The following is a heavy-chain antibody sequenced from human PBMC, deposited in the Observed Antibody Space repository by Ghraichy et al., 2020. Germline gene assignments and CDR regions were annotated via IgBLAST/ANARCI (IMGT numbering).Heavy chain of an antibody. CDR1: GFNFGAYS. V-gene: IGHV3-48*02. D-gene: IGHD4-23*01. CDR3: ARGSTVVRFFYYDGMDV. J-gene: IGHJ6*02. Sequence: GGSLRLSCVGSGFNFGAYSMNWVRQSPGKGLEWISYITSSSSFKSYADSVKGRFTISRDNAQNSLSLQMSSLTDEDTAVYYCARGSTVVRFFYYDGMDVWGQGTTVTVS. CDR2: ITSSSSFK.